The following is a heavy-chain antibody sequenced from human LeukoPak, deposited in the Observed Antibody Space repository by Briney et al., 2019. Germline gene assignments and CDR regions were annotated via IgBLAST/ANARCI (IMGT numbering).Heavy chain of an antibody. D-gene: IGHD3-10*02. CDR1: GFTFSRYE. J-gene: IGHJ6*04. Sequence: GGSLRLSCAASGFTFSRYEMNWVRQAPGKGLEWVSYISSSGSTIYYAASVKGRFTISRDNAKNSLYLQMNSLRAEDTAVYYCAELGITMIGGVWGKGTTVTISS. CDR3: AELGITMIGGV. CDR2: ISSSGSTI. V-gene: IGHV3-48*03.